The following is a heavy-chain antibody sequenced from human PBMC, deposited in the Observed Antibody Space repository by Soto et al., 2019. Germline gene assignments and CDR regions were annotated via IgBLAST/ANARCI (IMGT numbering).Heavy chain of an antibody. CDR3: ARDPPRPGIVVVPAATGDY. J-gene: IGHJ4*02. Sequence: QVQLQESGPGLVKPSGTLSLTCAVSGGSISSSNWWSWVRQPPGKGLEWIGEIYHSGSTNYNPSRKSRVTISVDKSKNQFSLKLSSVTAADTAVYYCARDPPRPGIVVVPAATGDYWGQGTLVTVSS. V-gene: IGHV4-4*02. CDR1: GGSISSSNW. D-gene: IGHD2-2*01. CDR2: IYHSGST.